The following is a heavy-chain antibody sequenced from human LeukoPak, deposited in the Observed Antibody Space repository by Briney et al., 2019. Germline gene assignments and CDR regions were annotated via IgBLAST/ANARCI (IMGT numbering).Heavy chain of an antibody. CDR1: GFTFSSYA. CDR3: AKSGSGWYNWFDP. V-gene: IGHV3-23*01. Sequence: GGSLRLSCAASGFTFSSYAMSWVRQAPGKGLEWVSAISDSGGSTYYADSVKGRFTISRDNSKNTLFLQMNSLRVEDTAVYYCAKSGSGWYNWFDPWGQGTLVTVSS. J-gene: IGHJ5*02. D-gene: IGHD6-19*01. CDR2: ISDSGGST.